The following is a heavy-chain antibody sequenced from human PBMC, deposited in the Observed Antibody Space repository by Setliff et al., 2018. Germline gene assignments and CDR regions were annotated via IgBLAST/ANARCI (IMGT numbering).Heavy chain of an antibody. D-gene: IGHD5-12*01. CDR3: AGTPARGTTWLSPFDY. CDR1: GYSISSGHF. V-gene: IGHV4-38-2*01. J-gene: IGHJ4*02. CDR2: IQSSGNT. Sequence: SETLSLTCGVSGYSISSGHFWSWIRQTAGKGLEWIGLIQSSGNTNYNPSLQSRVTISIDTSKNQFSLKMTSVTAADTALYYCAGTPARGTTWLSPFDYWGQGTLVTVSS.